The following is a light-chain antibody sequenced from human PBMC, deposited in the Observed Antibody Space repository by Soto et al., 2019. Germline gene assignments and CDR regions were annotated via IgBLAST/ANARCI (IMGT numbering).Light chain of an antibody. CDR1: NIGSKS. V-gene: IGLV3-21*04. Sequence: SYELTQPPSVSVAPGKTDRITCGGNNIGSKSVHWYQQKPRQAPVLVIYYDSDRPSGIPERFSGSNSGNTATLTISRVEAGDEADYYCQVWDSSSDHVVFGGGTKLTVL. CDR2: YDS. CDR3: QVWDSSSDHVV. J-gene: IGLJ2*01.